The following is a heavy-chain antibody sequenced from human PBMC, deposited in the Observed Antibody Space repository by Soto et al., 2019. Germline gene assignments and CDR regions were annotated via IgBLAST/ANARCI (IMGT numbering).Heavy chain of an antibody. CDR2: IYHSGSI. J-gene: IGHJ3*01. V-gene: IGHV4-4*02. D-gene: IGHD2-2*01. CDR1: SGSISSTNW. Sequence: PSETLSLTCAVSSGSISSTNWWSWVRQPPGKGLEWIGEIYHSGSINYNPSLESRVTMSVDKSKNQFSLKLSSVTAADTAVYYCARDCSSSSCYGRAFDVWGQGTMVTVSS. CDR3: ARDCSSSSCYGRAFDV.